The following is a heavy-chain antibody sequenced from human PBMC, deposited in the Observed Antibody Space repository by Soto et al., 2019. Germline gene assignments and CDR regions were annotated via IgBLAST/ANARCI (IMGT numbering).Heavy chain of an antibody. CDR3: ARGDSSDYSTTTPADY. CDR2: IYPSDSDT. Sequence: LKISCSGSGYSFANFWIGWVRQMPGKGLEWMGIIYPSDSDTRYSPSFQGQVTISADKSISTAYLQWNSLKASDTAMYFCARGDSSDYSTTTPADYWGQGTQVTVS. J-gene: IGHJ4*02. D-gene: IGHD3-22*01. CDR1: GYSFANFW. V-gene: IGHV5-51*01.